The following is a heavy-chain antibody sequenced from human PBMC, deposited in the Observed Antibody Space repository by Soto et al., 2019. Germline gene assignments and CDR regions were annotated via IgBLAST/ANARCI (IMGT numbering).Heavy chain of an antibody. V-gene: IGHV3-53*01. J-gene: IGHJ4*02. CDR3: AREIGTSLDY. Sequence: GGSLRLSCAASGFNVSSNYLTWVRQAPGKGLEWVSVIYSDGTTYYADSVKGRFTISRDNSKNTLYLQMNSLRAEDTAVYYCAREIGTSLDYWGQGTLVTVSS. CDR1: GFNVSSNY. CDR2: IYSDGTT. D-gene: IGHD6-13*01.